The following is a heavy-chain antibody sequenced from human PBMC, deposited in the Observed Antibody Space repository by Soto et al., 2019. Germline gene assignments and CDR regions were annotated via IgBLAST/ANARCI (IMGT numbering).Heavy chain of an antibody. V-gene: IGHV4-31*03. CDR1: GGSIDSDGSY. CDR3: ASAHCLSSSCSYLDL. Sequence: QVQLQESGPGLVKPSQTLSLTCTVSGGSIDSDGSYWSWIRQSPGEGLEWLGYIYYSGTTYYNPSLKSRVSISLDTSKNHFSLRLSSLSAAETAIYYCASAHCLSSSCSYLDLWGRGTLVTVSS. D-gene: IGHD2-2*01. J-gene: IGHJ2*01. CDR2: IYYSGTT.